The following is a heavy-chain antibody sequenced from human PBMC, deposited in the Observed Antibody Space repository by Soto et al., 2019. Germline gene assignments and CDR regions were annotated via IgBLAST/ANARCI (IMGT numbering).Heavy chain of an antibody. CDR3: AREEKFGVAAYWFDP. CDR2: INAGNGNT. V-gene: IGHV1-3*01. Sequence: ASVKVSCKASGYTFTSYAMHWVRQAPGQRLEWMGWINAGNGNTKYSQKFQGRVTITRDTSASTAYMELSSLRSEDTAVYYCAREEKFGVAAYWFDPWGQGTLVTVSS. J-gene: IGHJ5*02. D-gene: IGHD3-3*01. CDR1: GYTFTSYA.